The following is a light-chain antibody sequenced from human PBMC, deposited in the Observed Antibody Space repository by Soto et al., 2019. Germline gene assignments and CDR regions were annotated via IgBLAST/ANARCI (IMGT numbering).Light chain of an antibody. V-gene: IGLV2-8*01. J-gene: IGLJ1*01. CDR2: EVN. CDR3: SSYAGSNNYV. CDR1: RSDVGGYNY. Sequence: LTQPPSASGSPGQSVTISCTGTRSDVGGYNYVSWYQQHPGKAPKLMIYEVNQRPSGVPDRFSGSKSGNTASLTVSGLQAEDEADYYCSSYAGSNNYVFGTGTKVTVL.